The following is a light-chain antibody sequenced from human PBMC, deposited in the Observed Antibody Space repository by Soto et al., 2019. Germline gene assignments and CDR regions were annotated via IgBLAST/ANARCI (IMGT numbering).Light chain of an antibody. CDR2: DAS. V-gene: IGKV3-20*01. CDR1: QSVSSTY. CDR3: QQSSSSPIT. J-gene: IGKJ5*01. Sequence: EIVLTQSPGTLSLSPGERATLSCRASQSVSSTYLAWYRQKPGQAPRLLMYDASSRANGIPDRFSGSGSGTDFTLTITKLEPEDFAVYYCQQSSSSPITFGQGTRLDIK.